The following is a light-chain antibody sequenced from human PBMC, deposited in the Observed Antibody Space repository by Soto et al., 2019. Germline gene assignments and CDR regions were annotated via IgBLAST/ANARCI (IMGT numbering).Light chain of an antibody. J-gene: IGKJ4*01. CDR2: GAS. Sequence: EIVLTQSPASLSVSPGERATLSCRASQRISSNLAWYQQKPGQAPRLLIYGASTRATGIPARFSGSGSETEFTLTISSLQSEDFAVYYCQEYNNWRPITFGGGTKVEIK. CDR3: QEYNNWRPIT. V-gene: IGKV3D-15*01. CDR1: QRISSN.